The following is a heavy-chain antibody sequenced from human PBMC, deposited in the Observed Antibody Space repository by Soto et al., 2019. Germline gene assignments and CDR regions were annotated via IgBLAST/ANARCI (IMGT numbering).Heavy chain of an antibody. CDR3: VRDTYCTTSSCYVFEY. J-gene: IGHJ4*02. D-gene: IGHD2-2*01. CDR1: GFTFSSYG. Sequence: QVQLVESGGGVVQPGRSLKLSCAASGFTFSSYGMHWVRQAPGKGLEWVAVIWDDGSNKFYADSVKGRFTLSRDNSKNTVYLQMSSPGAEDTAVYYCVRDTYCTTSSCYVFEYWGQGVLVTVSS. V-gene: IGHV3-33*01. CDR2: IWDDGSNK.